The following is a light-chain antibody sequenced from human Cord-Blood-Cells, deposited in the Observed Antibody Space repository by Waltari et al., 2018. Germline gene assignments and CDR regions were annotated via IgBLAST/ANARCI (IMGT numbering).Light chain of an antibody. CDR3: CSYAGSSTFYV. Sequence: QSALTQPASVSGSPGQSITLPCTGTSSDVGSYNLVSWYQQHPGKAPKLMIYEGSKRPSGVSNRFAGSKSGNTASLTISGLQAEDEADYYCCSYAGSSTFYVFGTGTKVTVL. V-gene: IGLV2-23*01. CDR2: EGS. J-gene: IGLJ1*01. CDR1: SSDVGSYNL.